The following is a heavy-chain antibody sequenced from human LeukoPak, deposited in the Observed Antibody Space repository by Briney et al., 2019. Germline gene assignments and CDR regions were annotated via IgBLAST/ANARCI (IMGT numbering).Heavy chain of an antibody. CDR1: GGSISSSNW. V-gene: IGHV4-4*02. CDR3: ARAPTVSVGYCSSASCQADY. CDR2: IYHSGST. D-gene: IGHD2-2*01. Sequence: SETLSLTCAVSGGSISSSNWWSWVRQPPGKGLEWIGEIYHSGSTNYNPSLKSRVTISVDKSKNQFSLRLSSVTAADTAVYYCARAPTVSVGYCSSASCQADYWGQGTLVTVSS. J-gene: IGHJ4*02.